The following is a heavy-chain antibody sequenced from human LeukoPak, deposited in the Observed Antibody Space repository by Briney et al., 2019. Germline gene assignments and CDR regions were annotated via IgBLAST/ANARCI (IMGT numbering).Heavy chain of an antibody. CDR3: AKDGGGSYYSYYYYMDV. Sequence: PGGSLRLSCVASGFFLSGVGMHWVRQAPGKGLEWVAFIRYDGSNKYYADSVKGRFTISRDNSKNTLYLQMISLRGEDTAVYYCAKDGGGSYYSYYYYMDVWGKGTTVTVSS. CDR2: IRYDGSNK. V-gene: IGHV3-30*02. J-gene: IGHJ6*03. CDR1: GFFLSGVG. D-gene: IGHD1-26*01.